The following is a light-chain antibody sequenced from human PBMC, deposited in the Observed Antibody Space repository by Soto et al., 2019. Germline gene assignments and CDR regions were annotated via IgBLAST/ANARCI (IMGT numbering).Light chain of an antibody. J-gene: IGLJ2*01. Sequence: QSALTQPASVSGSPGQSITISCTGTSSDVGAYNFVSWYQHHPGRAPKLMIYNVSDRHSGVSNRFSGSKSGNTASLTISGLQAEHESDYYCSSYTTSSTVVFGGGTKLTVL. CDR3: SSYTTSSTVV. V-gene: IGLV2-14*03. CDR1: SSDVGAYNF. CDR2: NVS.